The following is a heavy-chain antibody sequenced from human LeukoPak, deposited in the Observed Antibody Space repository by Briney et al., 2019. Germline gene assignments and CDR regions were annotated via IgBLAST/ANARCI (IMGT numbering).Heavy chain of an antibody. J-gene: IGHJ4*02. Sequence: VASVKVSCKASGGTYNSYAISWVRQAPGQGLEWMGAVIPIFSTTNYAQKFQGRVAITTDESTNTAYMELTSLKSEDTAVYYCARAPLKQLLHLYWGQGTLVTVSS. V-gene: IGHV1-69*05. CDR3: ARAPLKQLLHLY. D-gene: IGHD6-13*01. CDR2: VIPIFSTT. CDR1: GGTYNSYA.